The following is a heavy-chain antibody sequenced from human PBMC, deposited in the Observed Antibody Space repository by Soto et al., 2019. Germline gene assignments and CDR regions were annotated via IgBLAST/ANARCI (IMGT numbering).Heavy chain of an antibody. V-gene: IGHV3-23*01. CDR3: AKDRKGSYCSGGTCYSFDY. D-gene: IGHD2-15*01. CDR1: GFTLGTYV. Sequence: EVQLLESGGGLVQPGGSLRLSCAASGFTLGTYVMTWVRQAPGKGLEWVSAISGSGGSTNYADPVKGRFTFSRDNTKNTLYLQMNSLRVEDPAVYYCAKDRKGSYCSGGTCYSFDYWGQGTLVTVPS. CDR2: ISGSGGST. J-gene: IGHJ4*02.